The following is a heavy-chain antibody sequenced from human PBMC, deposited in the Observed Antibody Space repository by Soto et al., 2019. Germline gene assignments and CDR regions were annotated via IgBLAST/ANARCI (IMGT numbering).Heavy chain of an antibody. D-gene: IGHD3-3*01. J-gene: IGHJ6*02. CDR1: GFTVSSYA. CDR2: ISGSGGST. CDR3: AKDSDFWSGYYPYYYYGMDV. V-gene: IGHV3-23*01. Sequence: GGSLRLSCAASGFTVSSYAMSWVRQARGKGLEWVSAISGSGGSTYYADSVKGRFTISRDNSKNTLYLQMNSLRAEDTAVYYCAKDSDFWSGYYPYYYYGMDVWGQGTTVTVSS.